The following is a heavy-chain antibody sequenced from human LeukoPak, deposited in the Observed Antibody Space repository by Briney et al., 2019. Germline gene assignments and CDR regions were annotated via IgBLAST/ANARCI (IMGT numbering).Heavy chain of an antibody. CDR2: INHSGGT. J-gene: IGHJ4*02. CDR3: ARGLTGDYDFWSGYSTGDYFDY. V-gene: IGHV4-34*01. D-gene: IGHD3-3*01. CDR1: GGSFSGYY. Sequence: SETLSLTCAVYGGSFSGYYWSWIRQPPGKGLEWIGEINHSGGTNYNPSLKSRVTISVDTSKNQFSLKLSSVTAADTAVYYCARGLTGDYDFWSGYSTGDYFDYWGQGTLVTVSS.